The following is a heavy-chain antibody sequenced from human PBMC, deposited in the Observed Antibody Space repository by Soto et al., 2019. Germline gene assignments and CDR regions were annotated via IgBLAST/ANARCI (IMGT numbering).Heavy chain of an antibody. D-gene: IGHD6-19*01. CDR1: GYSFTNKW. Sequence: GESLKISCNGFGYSFTNKWIGWVRQMPGKGLEWMGVIYPGDSDTRYSPSFQGQVTISVDKSISTAYLQWSSLKASDTALYFCARRDRSGWFDAFDVWGQGTKAPV. V-gene: IGHV5-51*01. J-gene: IGHJ3*01. CDR2: IYPGDSDT. CDR3: ARRDRSGWFDAFDV.